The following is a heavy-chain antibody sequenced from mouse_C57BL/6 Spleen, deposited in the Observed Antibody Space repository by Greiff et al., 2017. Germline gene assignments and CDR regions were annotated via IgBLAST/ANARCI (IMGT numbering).Heavy chain of an antibody. CDR1: GYAFSSYW. J-gene: IGHJ1*03. V-gene: IGHV1-80*01. CDR3: ARVPWDVGYFDV. CDR2: IYPGDGDT. Sequence: VKLMESGAELVKPGASVKISCKASGYAFSSYWMNWVKQRPGKGLEWIGQIYPGDGDTNYNGKFKGKATLTADKSSSTAYMQLSSLTSEDSAVYFCARVPWDVGYFDVWGTGTTVTVSS. D-gene: IGHD4-1*01.